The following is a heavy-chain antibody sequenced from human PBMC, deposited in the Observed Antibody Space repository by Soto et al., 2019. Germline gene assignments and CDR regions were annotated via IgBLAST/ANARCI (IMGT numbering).Heavy chain of an antibody. CDR2: INSDGSST. D-gene: IGHD3-10*01. J-gene: IGHJ6*02. V-gene: IGHV3-74*01. Sequence: HPGGSLRLSCGASGFTFSIHRMHWVRQAPGKGLVWVSCINSDGSSTIYADSVKGRFTISRDNAKNTLYLQMNSLRAEDTAMYYCASKRFGYYSGMDVWGQGTTVTVS. CDR3: ASKRFGYYSGMDV. CDR1: GFTFSIHR.